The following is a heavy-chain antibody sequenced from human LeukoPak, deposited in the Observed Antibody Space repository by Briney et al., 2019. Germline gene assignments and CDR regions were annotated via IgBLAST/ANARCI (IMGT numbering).Heavy chain of an antibody. Sequence: GGSLRLSCEASGFTFGTYAMSWVRQAPGKGLEWVAVIWYDGSNKYYVDSVKGRFTISRDNSKNTLYLQMNSLKVEDTAVYYCARDGGFPVAGKPHDPFHIWGQGTMVTVSS. J-gene: IGHJ3*02. D-gene: IGHD6-19*01. V-gene: IGHV3-33*08. CDR3: ARDGGFPVAGKPHDPFHI. CDR2: IWYDGSNK. CDR1: GFTFGTYA.